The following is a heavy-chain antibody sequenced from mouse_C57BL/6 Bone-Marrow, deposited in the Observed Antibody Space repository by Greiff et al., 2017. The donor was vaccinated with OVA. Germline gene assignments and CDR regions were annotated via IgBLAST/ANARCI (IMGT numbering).Heavy chain of an antibody. CDR1: GFTFSSYA. J-gene: IGHJ4*01. CDR2: ISDGGSYT. CDR3: AREIDFPSPVNDGDYAMDY. V-gene: IGHV5-4*01. D-gene: IGHD2-12*01. Sequence: EVQVVESGGGLVKPGGSLKLSCAASGFTFSSYAMSWVRQTPEKRLEWVATISDGGSYTYYPDNVKGRFTISRDNAKNNLYLQMSHLKSEDTAMYYCAREIDFPSPVNDGDYAMDYWGQGTSVTVSS.